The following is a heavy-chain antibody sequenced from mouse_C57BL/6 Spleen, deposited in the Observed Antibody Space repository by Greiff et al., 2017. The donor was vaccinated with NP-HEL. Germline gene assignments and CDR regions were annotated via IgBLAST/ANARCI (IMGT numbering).Heavy chain of an antibody. CDR3: AREGIYDGYFYYAMDY. V-gene: IGHV3-6*01. CDR2: ISYDGSN. J-gene: IGHJ4*01. CDR1: GYSITSGYY. D-gene: IGHD2-3*01. Sequence: ESGPGLVKPSQSLSLTCSVTGYSITSGYYWNWIRQFPGNKLEWMGYISYDGSNNYNPSLKNRISITRDTSKNQFFLKLNSVTTEDTATYYCAREGIYDGYFYYAMDYWGQGTSVTVSS.